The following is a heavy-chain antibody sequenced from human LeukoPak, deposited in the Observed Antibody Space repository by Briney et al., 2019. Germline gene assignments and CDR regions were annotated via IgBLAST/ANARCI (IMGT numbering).Heavy chain of an antibody. Sequence: GGSLRLSCAASGFTSSIYERVWVRQAPGKEREGVSYINSAGTTVYTDSAKGGFTICRDSSKNTLYLQMNRLRNEDTAVYYCARVWAEYCGGGCYKPGYGLFGRVRFRVDYWGQGTLVTVSS. CDR1: GFTSSIYE. CDR2: INSAGTTV. D-gene: IGHD2-21*02. V-gene: IGHV3-48*03. CDR3: ARVWAEYCGGGCYKPGYGLFGRVRFRVDY. J-gene: IGHJ4*02.